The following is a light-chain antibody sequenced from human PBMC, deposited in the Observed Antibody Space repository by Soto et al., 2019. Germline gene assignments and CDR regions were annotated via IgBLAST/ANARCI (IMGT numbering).Light chain of an antibody. CDR3: SSYAGSNVVV. CDR2: EVS. Sequence: QSALTQPPSASGSPGQSVTISCTGTSSDIGGYNYVSWYQQHPGEAPKLMIYEVSERPSGVPDRFSGSKSGYTASLTVSGLQAEDEADYYCSSYAGSNVVVFGGGTQLTVL. V-gene: IGLV2-8*01. CDR1: SSDIGGYNY. J-gene: IGLJ2*01.